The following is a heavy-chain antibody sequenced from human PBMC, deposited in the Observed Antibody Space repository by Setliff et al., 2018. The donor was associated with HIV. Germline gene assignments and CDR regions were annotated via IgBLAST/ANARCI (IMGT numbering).Heavy chain of an antibody. CDR3: ARYVRPPYYFDY. J-gene: IGHJ4*02. CDR1: GFTFSSYA. Sequence: LRLSCAASGFTFSSYAMTWVRQAPGKGVEWVSVIFSGGGSTYYADSVKGRFIISRDNSKNTLYLQMNSLRAEDTAVYFCARYVRPPYYFDYWGQGALVTVSS. D-gene: IGHD3-10*01. CDR2: IFSGGGST. V-gene: IGHV3-23*03.